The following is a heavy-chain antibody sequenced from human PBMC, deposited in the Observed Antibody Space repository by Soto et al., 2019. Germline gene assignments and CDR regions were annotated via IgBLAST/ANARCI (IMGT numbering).Heavy chain of an antibody. V-gene: IGHV3-23*01. CDR1: GFTFSNYA. CDR3: AKFKYYDFWSGYYPMYYGMDV. J-gene: IGHJ6*02. D-gene: IGHD3-3*01. CDR2: IDGGGGST. Sequence: GGSLRLSCAASGFTFSNYAMTWVRQAPGKGLEWVSTIDGGGGSTYYADSVKGRFTIPRDNSKNTLYLQMNSLRAEDTAVYYCAKFKYYDFWSGYYPMYYGMDVWGQGTTVTVSS.